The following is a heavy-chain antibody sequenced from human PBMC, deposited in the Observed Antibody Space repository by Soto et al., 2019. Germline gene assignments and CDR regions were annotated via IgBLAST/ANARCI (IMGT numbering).Heavy chain of an antibody. CDR1: GYTFTSYG. J-gene: IGHJ4*02. CDR3: AREPNYLDY. Sequence: QVQLVQSGAEVKKPGASVMVSCKASGYTFTSYGVSWVRQAPGQGLERMGWICAYNGNTKSAQKPQGRVTMTTDTSTSTAYMELRSLRSDDPAVYYCAREPNYLDYWGQGTLVTVSS. V-gene: IGHV1-18*01. CDR2: ICAYNGNT.